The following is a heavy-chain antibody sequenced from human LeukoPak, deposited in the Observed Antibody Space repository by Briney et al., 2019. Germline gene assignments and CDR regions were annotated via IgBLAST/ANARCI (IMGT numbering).Heavy chain of an antibody. D-gene: IGHD3-22*01. J-gene: IGHJ4*02. Sequence: GGSLRLSCAASGFTFSRYWMSWVRQVPRKGLEWVANIKQDGSEKYYVDSVKGRFTISRDNAKNSLYLRMNGLRAEDTAVYYCARDKGDYDTSGSLFVFGGQGTLVTVSS. V-gene: IGHV3-7*03. CDR1: GFTFSRYW. CDR3: ARDKGDYDTSGSLFVF. CDR2: IKQDGSEK.